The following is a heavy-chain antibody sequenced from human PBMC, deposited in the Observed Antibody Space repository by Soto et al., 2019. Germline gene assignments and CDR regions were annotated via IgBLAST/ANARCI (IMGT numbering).Heavy chain of an antibody. CDR1: GFTFSRHG. CDR2: ILNDASGH. V-gene: IGHV3-33*01. J-gene: IGHJ4*02. Sequence: QVQLVESGGGVVQPGTSLRLSCAASGFTFSRHGMHWVRQTPGKGLEWLAVILNDASGHWYADSVKGRFTFSRDNFENTLYLQMNGLRLEDTAMYYCARDDDYPDNGFDYWGQGTLVTVSS. D-gene: IGHD4-17*01. CDR3: ARDDDYPDNGFDY.